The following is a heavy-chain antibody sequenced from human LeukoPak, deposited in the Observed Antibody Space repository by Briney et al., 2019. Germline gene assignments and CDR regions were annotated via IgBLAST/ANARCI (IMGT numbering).Heavy chain of an antibody. Sequence: PGGSLRLSCAASGFTVSSNYMSWVRQAPGKGLEWVSVIYSGGSTYYADSVKGRFTISRDNSKNTLYLQMNSLRAEDTAVYYCAXXXXXYCGGDCYGYWGQGTLVTVSS. CDR2: IYSGGST. D-gene: IGHD2-21*02. CDR3: AXXXXXYCGGDCYGY. V-gene: IGHV3-53*01. J-gene: IGHJ4*02. CDR1: GFTVSSNY.